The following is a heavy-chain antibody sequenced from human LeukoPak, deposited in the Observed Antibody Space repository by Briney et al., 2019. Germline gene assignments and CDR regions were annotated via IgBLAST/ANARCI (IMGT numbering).Heavy chain of an antibody. D-gene: IGHD5-12*01. CDR1: GFTVSNNY. V-gene: IGHV3-53*01. Sequence: GGSLRLSCAASGFTVSNNYMSWVRQAPGKGLEWVSVIYSGGSTYYADSVKGRFTISRDNSKNTLYLQMNSLRAEDTAVYYCARDLRGGYNAFDIWGQGTMVTVSS. CDR2: IYSGGST. J-gene: IGHJ3*02. CDR3: ARDLRGGYNAFDI.